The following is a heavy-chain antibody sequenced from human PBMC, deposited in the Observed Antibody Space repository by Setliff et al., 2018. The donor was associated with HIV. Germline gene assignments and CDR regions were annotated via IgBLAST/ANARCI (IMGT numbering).Heavy chain of an antibody. CDR1: GFTFSNYA. D-gene: IGHD6-19*01. Sequence: PGGSLRLSCAASGFTFSNYAMSWVRQAPGKGLEWIGSIYYSGSTNYNPSLKSRVTISVDTSKNQFSLKLSSVTAADTAVYYCARLPLAVAGKGRGAFDIWGQGTMVTVSS. CDR2: IYYSGST. J-gene: IGHJ3*02. CDR3: ARLPLAVAGKGRGAFDI. V-gene: IGHV4-59*08.